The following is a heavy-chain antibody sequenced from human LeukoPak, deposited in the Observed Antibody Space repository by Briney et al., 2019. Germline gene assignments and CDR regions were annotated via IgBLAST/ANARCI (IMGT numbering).Heavy chain of an antibody. Sequence: SETLSLTCTVSGGSISSSSYYWGWIRQPPGKGLEWIGSIYYSGSTYYNPSLKSRVTISVDTSKNQFSLKLSSVTAADTVVYYCARTYCSSTSCYRHYYYYYGMDVWGQGTTVTVSS. CDR3: ARTYCSSTSCYRHYYYYYGMDV. D-gene: IGHD2-2*01. J-gene: IGHJ6*02. CDR1: GGSISSSSYY. V-gene: IGHV4-39*01. CDR2: IYYSGST.